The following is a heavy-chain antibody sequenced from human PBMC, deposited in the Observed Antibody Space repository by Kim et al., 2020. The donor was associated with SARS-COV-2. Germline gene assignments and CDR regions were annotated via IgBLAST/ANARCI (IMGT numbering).Heavy chain of an antibody. V-gene: IGHV1-18*01. CDR1: GYTFTSYG. J-gene: IGHJ6*02. D-gene: IGHD3-3*01. CDR2: ISAYNGNT. Sequence: ASVKVSCKASGYTFTSYGISWVRQAPGQGLEWMGWISAYNGNTNYAQKLQGRVTMTTDTSTSTAYMELRSLRSDDTAVYYCAREKYYDVWSGYYTYYGMDVWGQGTTVTVSS. CDR3: AREKYYDVWSGYYTYYGMDV.